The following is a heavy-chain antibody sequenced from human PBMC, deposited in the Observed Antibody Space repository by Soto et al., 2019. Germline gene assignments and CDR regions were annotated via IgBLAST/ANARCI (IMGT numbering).Heavy chain of an antibody. V-gene: IGHV4-39*01. Sequence: SETLSLTCTVSGGSISSGSYYWGWIRQPPGKGLEWIGSIYYSGSTYYNPSLKSRVTISVDTSKNQFSLKLSSVTAADPAVYYGARHEAKNWNDFPKDAFDIWGQGTMVTVSS. CDR2: IYYSGST. J-gene: IGHJ3*02. CDR1: GGSISSGSYY. CDR3: ARHEAKNWNDFPKDAFDI. D-gene: IGHD1-1*01.